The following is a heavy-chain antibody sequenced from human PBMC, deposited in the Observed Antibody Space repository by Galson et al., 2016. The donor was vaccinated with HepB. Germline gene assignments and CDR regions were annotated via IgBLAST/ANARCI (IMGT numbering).Heavy chain of an antibody. CDR2: ISTSGDSM. Sequence: SLRLSCAASGFSFSNYHMNWIRQAPGKGLEWVSYISTSGDSMLYADSVRGRFTISRDNVKKSLYLQMTNLRAEDTAVYYCARDLPDDSVEYFDVFDLWGQGTMATVSS. D-gene: IGHD4-17*01. V-gene: IGHV3-11*01. CDR1: GFSFSNYH. CDR3: ARDLPDDSVEYFDVFDL. J-gene: IGHJ3*01.